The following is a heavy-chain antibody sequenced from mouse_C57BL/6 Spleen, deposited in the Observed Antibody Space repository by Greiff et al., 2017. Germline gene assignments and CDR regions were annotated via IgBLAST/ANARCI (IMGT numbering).Heavy chain of an antibody. Sequence: VQLQQPGAELVKPGASVKLSCKASGYTFTSYWMQWVKPRPGQGLEWIGEIDPSDSYTNYNQKFKGKATLTVDPSSSTAYMQLSSLTSEDSAVYYCARVLKYYDAMDYWGQGTSVTVSS. V-gene: IGHV1-50*01. J-gene: IGHJ4*01. CDR3: ARVLKYYDAMDY. CDR2: IDPSDSYT. CDR1: GYTFTSYW. D-gene: IGHD1-3*01.